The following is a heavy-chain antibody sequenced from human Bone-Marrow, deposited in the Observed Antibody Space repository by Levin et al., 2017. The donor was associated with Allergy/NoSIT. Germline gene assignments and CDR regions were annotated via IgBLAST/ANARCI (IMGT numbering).Heavy chain of an antibody. Sequence: PGGSLRLSCKASGYNFATYYISWVRQMPGKGLEWLGRIDPRDSHTNYSPSFQGHVTISVDKSLTTAYLQWSSLQASDTAMYYCARQWDIVNLPDFWGQGTLVTVSS. CDR2: IDPRDSHT. D-gene: IGHD2-15*01. CDR1: GYNFATYY. J-gene: IGHJ4*02. CDR3: ARQWDIVNLPDF. V-gene: IGHV5-10-1*01.